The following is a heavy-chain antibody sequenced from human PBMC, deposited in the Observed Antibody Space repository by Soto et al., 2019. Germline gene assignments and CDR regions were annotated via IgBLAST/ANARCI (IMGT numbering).Heavy chain of an antibody. Sequence: GGSLRLSCAASGFTVSSNYMSWVRQAPGKGLEWVSVIYSGGSTYYADSVKGRFTISRDNSKNTLYLQMNSLRAEDTAVYYCAFGYSYLRFDPWGQGTLVTVSS. D-gene: IGHD5-18*01. CDR1: GFTVSSNY. CDR2: IYSGGST. V-gene: IGHV3-66*01. J-gene: IGHJ5*02. CDR3: AFGYSYLRFDP.